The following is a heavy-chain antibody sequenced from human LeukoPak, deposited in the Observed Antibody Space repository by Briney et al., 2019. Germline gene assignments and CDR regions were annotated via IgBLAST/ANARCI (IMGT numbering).Heavy chain of an antibody. CDR2: INHSGST. D-gene: IGHD2-21*01. CDR3: ARGLRVIDAFDI. CDR1: GGSFSGYY. V-gene: IGHV4-34*01. J-gene: IGHJ3*02. Sequence: ASETLSLTCAVYGGSFSGYYWSWIRQPPGKGLEWIGEINHSGSTNYNPSLKSRVTISVDTSKNQFSLKLSSVTAADTAVYYCARGLRVIDAFDIWGQGTMVTVSS.